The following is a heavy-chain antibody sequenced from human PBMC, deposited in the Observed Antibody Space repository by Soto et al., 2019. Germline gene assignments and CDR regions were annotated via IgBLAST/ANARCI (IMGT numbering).Heavy chain of an antibody. CDR3: ARDCNIVATTDYWYFDL. J-gene: IGHJ2*01. V-gene: IGHV4-31*03. CDR1: GSSVSRDIYY. CDR2: VYHNGNA. Sequence: SETLSLTCTVSGSSVSRDIYYWNWLRQHPGKGLEWIGYVYHNGNAFYNPSLKSRVTISVDKSKNQFSLTLTSVTAADTAVYYCARDCNIVATTDYWYFDLWGRGTLATVSS. D-gene: IGHD5-12*01.